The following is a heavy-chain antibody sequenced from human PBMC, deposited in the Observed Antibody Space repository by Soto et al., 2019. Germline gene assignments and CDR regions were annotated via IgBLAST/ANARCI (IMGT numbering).Heavy chain of an antibody. CDR3: ARDRYYYDSSGYPNWFDP. CDR1: GYTFTSYD. J-gene: IGHJ5*02. D-gene: IGHD3-22*01. CDR2: IIPNFGKA. Sequence: SVKVSCKASGYTFTSYDINWVRQATGQGLEWMGWIIPNFGKANYGQKFQGRVTITADESTSTAYMELSSLRSEDTAVYYCARDRYYYDSSGYPNWFDPWGQGTLVTVSS. V-gene: IGHV1-69*13.